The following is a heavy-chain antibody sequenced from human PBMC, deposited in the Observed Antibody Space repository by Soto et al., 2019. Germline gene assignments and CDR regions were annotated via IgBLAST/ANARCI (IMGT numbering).Heavy chain of an antibody. CDR1: GGSITNYY. CDR3: ARDDYKDGGNNWFDP. V-gene: IGHV4-4*07. CDR2: IYTKERT. D-gene: IGHD3-16*01. J-gene: IGHJ5*02. Sequence: SETLSLTCTVSGGSITNYYWSWIRQPAGKGLEWIGRIYTKERTNYNPSFRNRVTMSVDTSKNQFSLKLDAVTAADTAVYYCARDDYKDGGNNWFDPWGQGTLVTVSS.